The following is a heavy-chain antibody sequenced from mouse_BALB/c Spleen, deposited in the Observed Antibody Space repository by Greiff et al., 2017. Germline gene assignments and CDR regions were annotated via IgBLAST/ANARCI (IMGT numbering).Heavy chain of an antibody. CDR1: GFSLTSYG. D-gene: IGHD1-1*01. CDR3: ARNGYYYGSYFDY. Sequence: QVQLQQSGPGLVQPSQSLSITCTVSGFSLTSYGVHWVRQSPGKGLEWLGVIWSGGSTDYNAAFISRLSISKDNSKSQVFFKMNSLQANDTAIYYCARNGYYYGSYFDYWGQGTTLTVSS. V-gene: IGHV2-2*02. CDR2: IWSGGST. J-gene: IGHJ2*01.